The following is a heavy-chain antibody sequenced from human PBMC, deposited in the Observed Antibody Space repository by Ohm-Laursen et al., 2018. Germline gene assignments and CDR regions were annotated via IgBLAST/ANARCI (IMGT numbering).Heavy chain of an antibody. Sequence: SLRLSCAASGFTFSNYAMHWVRQAPDKGLEWVAGISSDGRDEFYADSVKGRLTISRDKFKNTLHLQMNILTSDDTAVYYCAKDSDSFESWGQGAMVTVSS. CDR2: ISSDGRDE. CDR1: GFTFSNYA. J-gene: IGHJ3*02. V-gene: IGHV3-30*18. CDR3: AKDSDSFES.